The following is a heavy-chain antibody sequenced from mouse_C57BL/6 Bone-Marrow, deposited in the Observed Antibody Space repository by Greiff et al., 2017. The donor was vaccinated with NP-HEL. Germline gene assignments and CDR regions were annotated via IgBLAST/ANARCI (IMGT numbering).Heavy chain of an antibody. Sequence: VQLKQPGAELVMPGASVKLSCKASGYTFTSYWMHWVKQRPGQGLEWIGEIDPSDSYTNYNQKFKGKSTLTVDKSSSTAYMQLSSLTSEDSAVYYCAREGYYYGFAYWGQGTLVTVSA. CDR3: AREGYYYGFAY. V-gene: IGHV1-69*01. D-gene: IGHD1-1*01. J-gene: IGHJ3*01. CDR1: GYTFTSYW. CDR2: IDPSDSYT.